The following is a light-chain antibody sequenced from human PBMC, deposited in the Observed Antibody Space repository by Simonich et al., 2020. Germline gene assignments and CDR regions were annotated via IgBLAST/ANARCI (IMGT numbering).Light chain of an antibody. CDR2: KDS. CDR1: ELPKQY. J-gene: IGLJ3*02. Sequence: SYELTQPPSVSVSPGQTARITCSGAELPKQYAYWYPQKPGQAPVLGIYKDSERPSGSPERFAGSSSGTTVTLTISGVKAEDEADYYCQSADSSGTWVFGGGTKLTVL. V-gene: IGLV3-25*03. CDR3: QSADSSGTWV.